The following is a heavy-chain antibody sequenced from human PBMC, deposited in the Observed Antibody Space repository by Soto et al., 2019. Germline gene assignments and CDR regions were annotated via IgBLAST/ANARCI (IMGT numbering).Heavy chain of an antibody. Sequence: EVQLVESGGGLIQPGGSLRLSCAVSGFTVSNNYMSWVRQAPGKGLEGVSVIYSGGYTAYGDSVKGRFTISRDNSKNHLFLKVNSRRASDPAVFSWATNPGGGGYWGQGTLVTVSS. CDR3: ATNPGGGGY. V-gene: IGHV3-53*01. J-gene: IGHJ4*02. CDR2: IYSGGYT. CDR1: GFTVSNNY. D-gene: IGHD3-10*01.